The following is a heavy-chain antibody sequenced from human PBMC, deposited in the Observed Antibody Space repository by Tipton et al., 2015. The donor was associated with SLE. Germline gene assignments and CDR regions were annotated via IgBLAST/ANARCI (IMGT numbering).Heavy chain of an antibody. CDR2: ISAYNGNT. CDR3: ARDVWDSSSSDY. D-gene: IGHD6-6*01. CDR1: GYTFTSYG. J-gene: IGHJ4*02. V-gene: IGHV1-18*01. Sequence: QSGAEVKKPGASVKVSCKASGYTFTSYGISWVRQAPGQGLEWMGWISAYNGNTNYAQKFQGRVTITADESTSTAYMELSSLRSEDTAVYYCARDVWDSSSSDYWGQGTLVTVSS.